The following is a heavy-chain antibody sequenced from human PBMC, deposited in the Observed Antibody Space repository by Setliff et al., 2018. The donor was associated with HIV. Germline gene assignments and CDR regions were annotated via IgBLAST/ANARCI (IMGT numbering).Heavy chain of an antibody. J-gene: IGHJ3*01. Sequence: VASVKVSCKASGYTFSSYGISWVRQAPGQGLEWMGWISGYNGNTKYVQKLQGRVTMTTDTSTRTVYMELRSLRHDDTAEYFCARVPYRSAWFSGGHDAFDVWGQGTMVT. CDR1: GYTFSSYG. CDR3: ARVPYRSAWFSGGHDAFDV. D-gene: IGHD6-19*01. V-gene: IGHV1-18*01. CDR2: ISGYNGNT.